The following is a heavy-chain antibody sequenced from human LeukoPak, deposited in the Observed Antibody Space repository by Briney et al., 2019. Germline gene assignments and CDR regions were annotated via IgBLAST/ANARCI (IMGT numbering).Heavy chain of an antibody. CDR1: GFTFSSYE. CDR2: ISSSGSPV. D-gene: IGHD4/OR15-4a*01. CDR3: ARGSYGAVDY. Sequence: GGSLRLSCAASGFTFSSYEMNWVRQAPGKGLEWVSYISSSGSPVYYADSVKGRFTISRDNAKNSLYLQMNSLRDEDTAVYYCARGSYGAVDYWGQGTLVTISS. V-gene: IGHV3-48*03. J-gene: IGHJ4*02.